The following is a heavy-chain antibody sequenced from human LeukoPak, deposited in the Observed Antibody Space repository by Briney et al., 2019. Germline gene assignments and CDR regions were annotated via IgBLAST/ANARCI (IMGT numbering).Heavy chain of an antibody. CDR1: GFTFSSYS. CDR2: ISSSSSTI. D-gene: IGHD2-2*01. CDR3: ARGGYCSSTSCSHLEDWFDP. Sequence: GASLQISCAASGFTFSSYSMNWVRQAPGKGLEWVSYISSSSSTIYYADSVKGRFTISRDNAKNSLYLQMNSLRAEDTGVYYCARGGYCSSTSCSHLEDWFDPWGQGTLVTVSS. V-gene: IGHV3-48*01. J-gene: IGHJ5*02.